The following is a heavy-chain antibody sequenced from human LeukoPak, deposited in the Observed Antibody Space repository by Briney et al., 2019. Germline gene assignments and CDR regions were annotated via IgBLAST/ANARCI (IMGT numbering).Heavy chain of an antibody. CDR3: ARDRGSVPNYYDSSGYRAFDI. CDR1: GGSISSYY. V-gene: IGHV4-59*01. CDR2: IYYSGST. Sequence: PSETLSLTCTVSGGSISSYYWSWIRQPPGKGLEWIGYIYYSGSTNYNPSLKSRVTISVGTSKNQFSLKLSSVTAADTAVYYCARDRGSVPNYYDSSGYRAFDIWGQGTMVTVSS. D-gene: IGHD3-22*01. J-gene: IGHJ3*02.